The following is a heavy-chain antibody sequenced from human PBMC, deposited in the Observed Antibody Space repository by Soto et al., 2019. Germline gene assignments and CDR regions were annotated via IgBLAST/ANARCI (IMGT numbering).Heavy chain of an antibody. J-gene: IGHJ4*02. CDR3: ARRRDGFYYFDY. CDR2: IYYSGST. V-gene: IGHV4-39*01. Sequence: SETLSLTFTVSGRSISSSSYYWRWIRQPPWKGLEWIGYIYYSGSTYYNPSRKSRVTISVDTSKNQFSLKLSSVTAADTAVYYCARRRDGFYYFDYWGQGTLVTVSS. CDR1: GRSISSSSYY. D-gene: IGHD5-12*01.